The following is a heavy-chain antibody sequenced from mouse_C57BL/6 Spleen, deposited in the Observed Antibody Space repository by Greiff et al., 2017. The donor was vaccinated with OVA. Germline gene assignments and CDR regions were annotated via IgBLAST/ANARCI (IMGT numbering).Heavy chain of an antibody. V-gene: IGHV14-2*01. CDR1: GFNIKDYY. D-gene: IGHD1-1*01. J-gene: IGHJ3*01. Sequence: VQLQQSGAELVKPGASVKLSCTASGFNIKDYYMHWVKQRTEPGLEWIGRIDPEDGETKYAPKFPGQASITADTSSNTADLQLSSLTSEDTAVYYCAREGVYGSSAPWFAYWGQGTLVTVSA. CDR3: AREGVYGSSAPWFAY. CDR2: IDPEDGET.